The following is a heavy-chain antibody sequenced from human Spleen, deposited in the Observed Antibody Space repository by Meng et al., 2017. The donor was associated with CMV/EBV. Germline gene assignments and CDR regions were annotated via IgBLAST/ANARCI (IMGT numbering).Heavy chain of an antibody. CDR2: ISSDGVIK. J-gene: IGHJ4*02. Sequence: GSLKISCAASGFPFSYFALHWVRQAPGKGLEWVVVISSDGVIKHYADSVKGRFTISRDNSKSTLFLQMESLRHEDTAVFYCARDEGVPSAPFDLWGQGALVTVSS. CDR1: GFPFSYFA. V-gene: IGHV3-30*04. D-gene: IGHD4/OR15-4a*01. CDR3: ARDEGVPSAPFDL.